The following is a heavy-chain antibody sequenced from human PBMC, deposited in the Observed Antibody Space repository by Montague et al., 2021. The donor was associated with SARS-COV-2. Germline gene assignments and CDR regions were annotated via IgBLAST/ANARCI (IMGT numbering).Heavy chain of an antibody. CDR3: AHRRSRQWLAGGYFDY. D-gene: IGHD6-19*01. V-gene: IGHV2-5*02. CDR1: GFSLSTSGVG. CDR2: IYLDYYK. Sequence: VKPTQTLTLTCTFSGFSLSTSGVGVGWIRQPPGKSLEWLALIYLDYYKRYSPSLQSRLTITKDTSKSQVVLTMTNMDPVDTATYYCAHRRSRQWLAGGYFDYWGQGTLVTVSS. J-gene: IGHJ4*02.